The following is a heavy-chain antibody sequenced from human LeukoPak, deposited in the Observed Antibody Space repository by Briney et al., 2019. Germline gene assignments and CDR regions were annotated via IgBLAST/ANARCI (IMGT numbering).Heavy chain of an antibody. D-gene: IGHD2-15*01. CDR1: GYTFTRRY. CDR3: ARDAPLYCSGGSCYRRGEVDY. CDR2: INPGGGST. J-gene: IGHJ4*02. Sequence: ASVKVSCKASGYTFTRRYLHWVRQAPGQGLEWMGIINPGGGSTGYAQKFQGRVTMTRDTSTSTAYMELRSLRSDDTAVYYCARDAPLYCSGGSCYRRGEVDYWGQGTLVTVSS. V-gene: IGHV1-46*01.